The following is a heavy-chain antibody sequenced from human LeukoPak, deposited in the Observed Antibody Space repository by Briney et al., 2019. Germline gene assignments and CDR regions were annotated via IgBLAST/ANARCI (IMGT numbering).Heavy chain of an antibody. J-gene: IGHJ4*02. CDR1: GGSISSYY. Sequence: SETLSLTCTVSGGSISSYYWSWIRQPPGKGLEWIGYIYNSGSTNYNPSLKSRVTISVDTSKKQFSLKLSSVTAADTAVYYCAAMVRGDNFDYWGQGTLVTVSS. D-gene: IGHD3-10*01. CDR2: IYNSGST. CDR3: AAMVRGDNFDY. V-gene: IGHV4-59*01.